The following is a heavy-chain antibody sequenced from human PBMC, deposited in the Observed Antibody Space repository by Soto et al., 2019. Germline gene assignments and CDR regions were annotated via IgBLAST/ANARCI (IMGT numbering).Heavy chain of an antibody. V-gene: IGHV1-18*04. J-gene: IGHJ6*02. Sequence: GASVKVSCKASGYTFTSYGISWVRQAPGQGLEWMGWISAYNGNTNYAQNLQGRVTMPTDTSTSTAYMELRSLRSEDTPVYCWGREGRIVAAGREYYDYYDGMDFWGQGTTVTVS. CDR1: GYTFTSYG. CDR3: GREGRIVAAGREYYDYYDGMDF. D-gene: IGHD6-13*01. CDR2: ISAYNGNT.